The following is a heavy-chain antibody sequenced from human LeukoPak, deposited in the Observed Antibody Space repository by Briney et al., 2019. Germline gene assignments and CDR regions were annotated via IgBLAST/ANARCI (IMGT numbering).Heavy chain of an antibody. Sequence: PSETLSLTCAVYGGSFSGYYWSWIRQPPGKGLEWIEYIYYSGSTNYNPSLKSRVTISVDTSKNQFSLKLSSVTAADTAVYYCARGVRLNPSYFDYWGQGTLVTVSS. CDR1: GGSFSGYY. D-gene: IGHD1-1*01. CDR2: IYYSGST. CDR3: ARGVRLNPSYFDY. V-gene: IGHV4-59*01. J-gene: IGHJ4*02.